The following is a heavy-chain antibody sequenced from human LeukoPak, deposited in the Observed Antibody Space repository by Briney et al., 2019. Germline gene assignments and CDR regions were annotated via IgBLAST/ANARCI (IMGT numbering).Heavy chain of an antibody. Sequence: ASVKVSCKTSGYTFTGYYIHWVRHAPGQGLEWMGWIKPNSGGTNYAQKFQGRVTITRDTSISTDYMELTRLRSDDTAGYYCARYSSGWYFDLWGRGTLVTVSS. V-gene: IGHV1-2*02. CDR2: IKPNSGGT. CDR1: GYTFTGYY. J-gene: IGHJ2*01. CDR3: ARYSSGWYFDL. D-gene: IGHD6-19*01.